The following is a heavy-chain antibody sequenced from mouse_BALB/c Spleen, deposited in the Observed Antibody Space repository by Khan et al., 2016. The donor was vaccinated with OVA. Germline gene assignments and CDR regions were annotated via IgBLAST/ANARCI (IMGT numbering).Heavy chain of an antibody. D-gene: IGHD1-1*01. V-gene: IGHV3-2*02. CDR1: GYSITSGYA. CDR3: ARGSYYGYYFDY. J-gene: IGHJ2*01. Sequence: EVQLVETGPGLVKPSQSLSLTCTVTGYSITSGYAWNWIRQFPGNKLEWMGYISYSGGTSYNPSLKSRISITRDTSKNQFFLQLNSVTTEDTATYYCARGSYYGYYFDYWGQGTTLTVSS. CDR2: ISYSGGT.